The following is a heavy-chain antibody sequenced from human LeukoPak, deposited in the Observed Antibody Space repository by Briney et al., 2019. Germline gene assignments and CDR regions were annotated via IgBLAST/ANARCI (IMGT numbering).Heavy chain of an antibody. CDR1: GFTFSSYG. Sequence: GGSLRLSCAASGFTFSSYGMHWVRQAPGKGLEWVAFIRYDGSIRYYADSVKGRFTISRDNSKNTLYLQMNSLRAEDTAVYYCAKMGWYYDSSGYYFDYWGQGTLVTVSS. D-gene: IGHD3-22*01. J-gene: IGHJ4*02. V-gene: IGHV3-30*02. CDR2: IRYDGSIR. CDR3: AKMGWYYDSSGYYFDY.